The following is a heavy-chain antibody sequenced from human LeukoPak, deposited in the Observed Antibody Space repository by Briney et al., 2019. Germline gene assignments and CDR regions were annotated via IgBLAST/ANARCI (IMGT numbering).Heavy chain of an antibody. CDR1: GGSISSYY. CDR2: IYYSGST. Sequence: KTSETLSLTCTVSGGSISSYYWSWIRQPPGKGLEWIGYIYYSGSTNYNPSLKSRVTISVDTSENQFSLKLSSVTAADTAVYYCARHCPYCGQDAFDIWGQGTMVTVSS. J-gene: IGHJ3*02. CDR3: ARHCPYCGQDAFDI. V-gene: IGHV4-59*08. D-gene: IGHD2-21*01.